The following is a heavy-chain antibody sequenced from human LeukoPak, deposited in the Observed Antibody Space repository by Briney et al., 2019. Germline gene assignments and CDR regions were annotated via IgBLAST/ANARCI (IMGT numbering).Heavy chain of an antibody. Sequence: GGSLRLSCAASGFTFSSYAMSWVRQAPGKGLEWVSAISGSGGSTYYADSVKGRFTISRDNSKNTLYLQMNSLRAEDTAVYYCAKGRPYCGGDCYYYFDYWGQGTLVPVSS. CDR2: ISGSGGST. J-gene: IGHJ4*02. D-gene: IGHD2-21*02. CDR1: GFTFSSYA. V-gene: IGHV3-23*01. CDR3: AKGRPYCGGDCYYYFDY.